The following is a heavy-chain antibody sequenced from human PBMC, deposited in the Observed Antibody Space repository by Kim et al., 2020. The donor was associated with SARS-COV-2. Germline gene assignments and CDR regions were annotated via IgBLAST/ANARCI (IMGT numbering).Heavy chain of an antibody. D-gene: IGHD2-21*02. CDR3: ARDLAYCGGDCPDYYYYGMDV. CDR1: GGTFSSYA. V-gene: IGHV1-69*13. J-gene: IGHJ6*02. Sequence: SVKVSCKASGGTFSSYAISWVRQAPGQGLEWMGGIIPIFGTANYAQKFQGRVTITADESTSTAYMELSSLRSEDTAVYYCARDLAYCGGDCPDYYYYGMDVWGQGTTVTVSS. CDR2: IIPIFGTA.